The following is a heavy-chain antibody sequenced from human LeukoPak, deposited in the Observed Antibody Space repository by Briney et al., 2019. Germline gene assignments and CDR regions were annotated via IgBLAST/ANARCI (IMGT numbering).Heavy chain of an antibody. CDR3: ARGEAPEDK. J-gene: IGHJ4*02. CDR2: INPHTGDT. V-gene: IGHV1-2*02. CDR1: GYTFTDYF. Sequence: ASVKVSCKATGYTFTDYFLHWVRQAPGQGLEWLGWINPHTGDTYHAQKFQGRVTMTRDASVNTAYMQLSRLKSDDTAIYYCARGEAPEDKWGQGTLVTVSS.